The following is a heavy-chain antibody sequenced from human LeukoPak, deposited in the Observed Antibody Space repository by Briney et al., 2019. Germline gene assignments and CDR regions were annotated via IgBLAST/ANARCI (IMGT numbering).Heavy chain of an antibody. CDR3: ARDHYEYYYDSSGYYVGAFDI. V-gene: IGHV4-59*12. CDR1: GGSISSYY. J-gene: IGHJ3*02. CDR2: IYYSGST. Sequence: SETLSLTCTVSGGSISSYYWSWIRQSPGKGLEWIGYIYYSGSTYYNPSLKSRVTISVDTSKNQFSLKLSSVTAADTAVYYCARDHYEYYYDSSGYYVGAFDIWGQGTMVTVSS. D-gene: IGHD3-22*01.